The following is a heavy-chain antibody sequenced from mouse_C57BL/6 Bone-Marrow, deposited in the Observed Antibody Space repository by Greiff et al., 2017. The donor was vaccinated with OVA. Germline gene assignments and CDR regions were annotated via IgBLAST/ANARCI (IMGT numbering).Heavy chain of an antibody. CDR1: GYTFTSYW. Sequence: VQLQQPGAELVRPGSSVKLSCKASGYTFTSYWMHWVKQRPIQGLEWIGNIDPSDSETHYNQKFKDKATLTVDKSSSTAYMQLSSLTSEDAAVYYCAREGIYYGNWFAYWGQGTLVTVSA. D-gene: IGHD2-1*01. V-gene: IGHV1-52*01. CDR3: AREGIYYGNWFAY. CDR2: IDPSDSET. J-gene: IGHJ3*01.